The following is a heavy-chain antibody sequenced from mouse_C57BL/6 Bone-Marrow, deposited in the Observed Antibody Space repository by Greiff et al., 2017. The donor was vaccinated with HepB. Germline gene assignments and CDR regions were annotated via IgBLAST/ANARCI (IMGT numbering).Heavy chain of an antibody. CDR1: GYSFTGYF. J-gene: IGHJ1*03. Sequence: LVKPGDSVKISCKASGYSFTGYFMNWVMQSHGKSLEWIGRINPYNGDTFYNQKFKGKATLTVDKSSSTAHMELRSLTSEDSAVYYCARGDSWYFDVWGTGTTVTVSS. D-gene: IGHD2-13*01. CDR2: INPYNGDT. CDR3: ARGDSWYFDV. V-gene: IGHV1-20*01.